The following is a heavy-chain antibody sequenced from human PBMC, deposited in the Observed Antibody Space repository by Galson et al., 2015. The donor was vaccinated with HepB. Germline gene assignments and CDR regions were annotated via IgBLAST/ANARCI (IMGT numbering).Heavy chain of an antibody. CDR2: VSAYNGNT. CDR1: GYTFTSYG. CDR3: ARSTQWELPQRVGDY. Sequence: SVKVSCKASGYTFTSYGISWVRQAPGQGLEWMGWVSAYNGNTNYAQKLQGRVTMTTDTSTSTAYMDLRSLRSDDTAVYYCARSTQWELPQRVGDYWGQGTLVTVSS. V-gene: IGHV1-18*01. J-gene: IGHJ4*02. D-gene: IGHD1-26*01.